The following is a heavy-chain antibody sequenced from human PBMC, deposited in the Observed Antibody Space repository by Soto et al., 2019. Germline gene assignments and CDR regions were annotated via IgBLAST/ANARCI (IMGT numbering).Heavy chain of an antibody. CDR1: GYTFTGYY. CDR3: ARDRTKSEVGASDLVDY. V-gene: IGHV1-2*04. CDR2: INPNSGGT. D-gene: IGHD1-26*01. J-gene: IGHJ4*02. Sequence: ASVKVSCKASGYTFTGYYMHWVRQAPGQGLEWMGWINPNSGGTNYAQKFQGWVTMTRDTSISTAYMELSRLRSDDTAVYYCARDRTKSEVGASDLVDYWGQGTLVTVSS.